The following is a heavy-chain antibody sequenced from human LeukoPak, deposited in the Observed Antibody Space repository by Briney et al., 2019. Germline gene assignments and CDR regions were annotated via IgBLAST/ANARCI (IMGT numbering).Heavy chain of an antibody. Sequence: ASVKVSCKASGYTFTSYAMHWVRQAPGQRLEWMGWINAGNGNTKYSQKFQGRVIITRDTSASTAYMELSSLRSEDTAVYYCARVRCVGGDCYSSLDYWGQGTLVTVSS. CDR3: ARVRCVGGDCYSSLDY. V-gene: IGHV1-3*01. J-gene: IGHJ4*02. D-gene: IGHD2-21*02. CDR2: INAGNGNT. CDR1: GYTFTSYA.